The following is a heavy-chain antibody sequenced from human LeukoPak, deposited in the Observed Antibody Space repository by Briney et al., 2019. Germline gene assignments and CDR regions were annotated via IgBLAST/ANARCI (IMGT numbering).Heavy chain of an antibody. D-gene: IGHD2-2*01. CDR2: IYYSGST. CDR1: GGSISSYY. Sequence: SETLSLTCTVSGGSISSYYWSWIRQPPGKGLEWIGYIYYSGSTNYNPSLKSRVTISVDTSKNRFSLKLSSVTAADTAVYYCARSVVPAAPYYYYGMDVWGQGTTVTVSS. J-gene: IGHJ6*02. V-gene: IGHV4-59*01. CDR3: ARSVVPAAPYYYYGMDV.